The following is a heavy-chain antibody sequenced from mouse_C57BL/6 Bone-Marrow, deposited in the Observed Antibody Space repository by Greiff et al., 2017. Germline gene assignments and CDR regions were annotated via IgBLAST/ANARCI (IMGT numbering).Heavy chain of an antibody. Sequence: EVQLVESGGGLVKPGGSLKLSCAASGFTFSSYAMSWVRQTPEKRLEWVATISDGGSYTYSPDNVKGRFTISRDNAKNNLYLQMSHLKSEDTAMYYCARDRQPRLQEFAYWGQGTLVTVSA. CDR1: GFTFSSYA. D-gene: IGHD3-2*02. J-gene: IGHJ3*01. CDR3: ARDRQPRLQEFAY. V-gene: IGHV5-4*01. CDR2: ISDGGSYT.